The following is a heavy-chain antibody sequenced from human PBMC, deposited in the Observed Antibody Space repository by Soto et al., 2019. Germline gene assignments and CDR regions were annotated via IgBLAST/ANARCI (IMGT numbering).Heavy chain of an antibody. CDR3: AGEYQLPSRGNWFGP. CDR2: IYSGGST. CDR1: GFTVSSNY. J-gene: IGHJ5*02. Sequence: EVQLVESGGGLVQPGGSLRLSCAASGFTVSSNYMSWVRQAPGKGLEWVSVIYSGGSTYYADAVKGRFTITRDNSKNTLYLQMNSLRAEDTAVYYCAGEYQLPSRGNWFGPWGQGTLVTVFS. D-gene: IGHD2-2*01. V-gene: IGHV3-66*01.